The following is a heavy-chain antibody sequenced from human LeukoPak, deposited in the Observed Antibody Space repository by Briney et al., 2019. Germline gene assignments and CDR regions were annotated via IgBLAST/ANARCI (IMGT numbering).Heavy chain of an antibody. J-gene: IGHJ6*03. D-gene: IGHD3-10*01. Sequence: SETLSLTCTVSGGSISSSSYYWGWIRQPPGKGLEWVGSIYYSGSTYYNPSLKSRVTISVDTSKNQFSLKLSSVTAADTAVYYCARCMVRGNFYYMDVWGKGTTVTVSS. CDR2: IYYSGST. V-gene: IGHV4-39*01. CDR3: ARCMVRGNFYYMDV. CDR1: GGSISSSSYY.